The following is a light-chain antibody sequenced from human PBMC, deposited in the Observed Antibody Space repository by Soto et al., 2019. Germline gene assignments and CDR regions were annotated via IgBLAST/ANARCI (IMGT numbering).Light chain of an antibody. CDR1: TGAVTTGHY. CDR2: DTS. Sequence: QAVVTQEPSVTVSPGGTVTLTCGSSTGAVTTGHYPYWFQQKPGQAPRTLIYDTSNKQSWIPARFSGSLLGGKAALTLSGAQPEDEAEYYCLLSYSDVNVFGTGTKLTVL. V-gene: IGLV7-46*01. CDR3: LLSYSDVNV. J-gene: IGLJ1*01.